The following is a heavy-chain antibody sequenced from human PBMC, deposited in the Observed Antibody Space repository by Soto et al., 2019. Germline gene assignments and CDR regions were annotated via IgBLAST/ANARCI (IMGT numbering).Heavy chain of an antibody. CDR3: ARLSSSGWPIDS. CDR1: GGSISSGGYY. V-gene: IGHV4-31*03. D-gene: IGHD6-19*01. J-gene: IGHJ4*02. CDR2: TYYSENT. Sequence: SETLSLTCTVSGGSISSGGYYWNWIRQHPGKGLEWIGYTYYSENTYYNPSLNSRITISADTSKNQFSLKLSSVTAADTAAYYCARLSSSGWPIDSWGQGTLVTSPQ.